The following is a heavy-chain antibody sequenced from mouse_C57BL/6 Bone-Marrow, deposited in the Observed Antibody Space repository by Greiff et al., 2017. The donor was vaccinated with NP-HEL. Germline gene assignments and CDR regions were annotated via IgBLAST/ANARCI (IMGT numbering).Heavy chain of an antibody. CDR3: ARDSGYAFDF. J-gene: IGHJ2*01. D-gene: IGHD3-2*02. CDR1: GYTFTSYW. V-gene: IGHV1-53*01. CDR2: INPGNGGT. Sequence: QVQLQQPGTELVKPGASVKLSCKASGYTFTSYWMYWVKQRPGQGLEWIGNINPGNGGTNYNEKFKSKATLTVDKSSSTAYMRLRSLTSEDSAVYYCARDSGYAFDFWGQGTTLTVSS.